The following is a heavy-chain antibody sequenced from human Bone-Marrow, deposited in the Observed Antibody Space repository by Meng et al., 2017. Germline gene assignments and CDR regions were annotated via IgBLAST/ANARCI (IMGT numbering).Heavy chain of an antibody. J-gene: IGHJ5*02. CDR1: GGSVSSGSYY. D-gene: IGHD3-10*01. Sequence: QLPLRGSGPGLVRPSETLSLTCTVSGGSVSSGSYYWSWIRQPPGKGLEWIGYIYYSGSTNYNPSLKSRVTISVDTSKNQFSLKLSSVTAADTAVYYCAREVSPYYYGSGSENWFDPWGQGTLVTVSS. CDR3: AREVSPYYYGSGSENWFDP. CDR2: IYYSGST. V-gene: IGHV4-61*01.